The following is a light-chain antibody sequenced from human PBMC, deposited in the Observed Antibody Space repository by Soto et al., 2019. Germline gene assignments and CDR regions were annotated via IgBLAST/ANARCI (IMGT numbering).Light chain of an antibody. V-gene: IGKV3-20*01. J-gene: IGKJ1*01. CDR1: QSVSSY. CDR2: DAS. CDR3: QQYGSSPQT. Sequence: EIVLTQSPATLALSPGERATLSFWASQSVSSYLAWYQDKPGQAPRLLIYDASNRATGIPARFSGSGSGTDFTLTISRLEPEDFAVYYCQQYGSSPQTFGQGTKVDIK.